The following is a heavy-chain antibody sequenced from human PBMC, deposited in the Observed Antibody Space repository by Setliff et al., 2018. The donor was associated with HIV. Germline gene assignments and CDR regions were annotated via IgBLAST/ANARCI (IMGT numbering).Heavy chain of an antibody. D-gene: IGHD5-18*01. V-gene: IGHV1-3*01. J-gene: IGHJ4*02. Sequence: ASVKVSCKASGYTFTSFAIHWVRQAPGHGLEWMGWINAGNGDTEYSQKFQGRVTITRDTSASTAYMELSSLRSEDTAVYYCARVARGYSYGYTFDYWGQGTLVTVSS. CDR3: ARVARGYSYGYTFDY. CDR2: INAGNGDT. CDR1: GYTFTSFA.